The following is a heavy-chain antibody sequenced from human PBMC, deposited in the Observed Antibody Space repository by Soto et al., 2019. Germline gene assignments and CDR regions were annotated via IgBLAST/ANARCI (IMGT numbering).Heavy chain of an antibody. J-gene: IGHJ4*02. CDR3: ARDWYSSGWYPVGHFDY. V-gene: IGHV1-69*12. CDR2: IIPIFGTA. D-gene: IGHD6-19*01. Sequence: QVQLVQSGAEVKKPGSSVKVSCKASGGTFSSYAISWVRQAPGQGLEWMGGIIPIFGTANYVQKFQGRGTNTADESTRTAYMELRSLRSEETAVYYCARDWYSSGWYPVGHFDYWGQGTLVTVSS. CDR1: GGTFSSYA.